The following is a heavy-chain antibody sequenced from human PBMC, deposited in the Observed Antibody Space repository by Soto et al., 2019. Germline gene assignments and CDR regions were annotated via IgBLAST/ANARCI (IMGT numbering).Heavy chain of an antibody. Sequence: XGSLRLSCAASGFTFSDYYMSWIRQAPGKGLEWVSSISTGGSTIYYADSVKGRFTISRDNAKNSLYLQMNGLRAEDTAVYYCARAPPVGLYYYYYMDVWGKGTTVTVSS. CDR2: ISTGGSTI. CDR1: GFTFSDYY. V-gene: IGHV3-11*01. CDR3: ARAPPVGLYYYYYMDV. J-gene: IGHJ6*03.